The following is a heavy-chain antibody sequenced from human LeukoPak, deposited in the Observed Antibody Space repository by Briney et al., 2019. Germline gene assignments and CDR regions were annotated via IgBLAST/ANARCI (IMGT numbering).Heavy chain of an antibody. Sequence: SETPSLPCTVSGGSISSYYWGWIRQPPGKGPEWIGGIYYSGSTYYNPSLKSRVTISVDTSKNQFSLKLSSVTAADTAVYYCASRRRGGSSGYNFDYWGQGTLVTVSS. V-gene: IGHV4-59*05. CDR1: GGSISSYY. J-gene: IGHJ4*02. CDR2: IYYSGST. D-gene: IGHD3-22*01. CDR3: ASRRRGGSSGYNFDY.